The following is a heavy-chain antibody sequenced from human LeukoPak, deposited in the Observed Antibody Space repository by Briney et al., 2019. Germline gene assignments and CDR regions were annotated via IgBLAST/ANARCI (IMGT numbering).Heavy chain of an antibody. J-gene: IGHJ6*02. CDR2: IGTAGDT. D-gene: IGHD6-13*01. CDR1: GITFSTSD. Sequence: PGGSLRLSCEASGITFSTSDMHWVRQAPGKGLEWVSVIGTAGDTYYADSVKGRFIISRENAKNSLYLQMNSLRAGDTAVYYCARGSVRVGMDVWGQGTTVTVSS. CDR3: ARGSVRVGMDV. V-gene: IGHV3-13*01.